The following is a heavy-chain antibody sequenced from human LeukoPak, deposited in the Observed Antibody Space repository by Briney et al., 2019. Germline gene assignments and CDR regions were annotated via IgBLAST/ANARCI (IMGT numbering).Heavy chain of an antibody. CDR3: ARDAVVVPAAVFGRYYYYMDV. CDR2: INPSGGST. CDR1: GYTFTSYY. D-gene: IGHD2-2*01. Sequence: ASVKVSCKASGYTFTSYYMHWVRQAPGQGLEWMGIINPSGGSTSYAQKFQGRVTMTRDMSTSTVYMELSSLRSEDTAVYYCARDAVVVPAAVFGRYYYYMDVWGKGTTVTISS. J-gene: IGHJ6*03. V-gene: IGHV1-46*01.